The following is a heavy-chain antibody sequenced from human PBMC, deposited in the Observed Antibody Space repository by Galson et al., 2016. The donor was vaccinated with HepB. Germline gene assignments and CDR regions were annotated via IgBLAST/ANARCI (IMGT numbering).Heavy chain of an antibody. Sequence: SLRLSCAASGXXFSXXXMHXXXQAPXKGLEXVAVISNDGSKKYYEDSVKGRFTISRDSSKNTLYLQMNSLRAEDTAVYYCAKFQKGATVTTWEDFYYGMDVWGQGTTVTVSS. CDR3: AKFQKGATVTTWEDFYYGMDV. CDR1: GXXFSXXX. V-gene: IGHV3-30*18. CDR2: ISNDGSKK. D-gene: IGHD4-17*01. J-gene: IGHJ6*02.